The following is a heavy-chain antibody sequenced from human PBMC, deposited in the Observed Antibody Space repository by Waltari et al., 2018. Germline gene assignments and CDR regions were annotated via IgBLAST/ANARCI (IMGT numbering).Heavy chain of an antibody. V-gene: IGHV4-39*01. Sequence: QLQLQESGPGLVKPSETLSLTCTVSGGSISSSSYYWGWIRQPPGKGLEWIGSIYYSGVTYYNPSLKSRVTISVDTSKNQFSLKLSSVTAADTAVYYCARAAVTKTFDYWGQGTLVTVSS. CDR3: ARAAVTKTFDY. CDR2: IYYSGVT. CDR1: GGSISSSSYY. D-gene: IGHD4-17*01. J-gene: IGHJ4*02.